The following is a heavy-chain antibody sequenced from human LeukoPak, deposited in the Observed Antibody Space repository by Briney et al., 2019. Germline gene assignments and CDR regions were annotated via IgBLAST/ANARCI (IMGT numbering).Heavy chain of an antibody. J-gene: IGHJ4*02. Sequence: ASVKVSCKASGYTFTNYYMHWVRQAPGQGLEWMGWINPNSGGTNYAQKFQGRVTMTRDTSISTAYMELSRLRSDDTAVYYCARIQLWLKAFDYWGQGTLVTVSS. CDR2: INPNSGGT. V-gene: IGHV1-2*02. D-gene: IGHD5-18*01. CDR1: GYTFTNYY. CDR3: ARIQLWLKAFDY.